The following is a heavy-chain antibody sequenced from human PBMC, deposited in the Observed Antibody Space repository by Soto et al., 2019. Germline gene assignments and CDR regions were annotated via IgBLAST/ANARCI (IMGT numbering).Heavy chain of an antibody. J-gene: IGHJ6*02. V-gene: IGHV3-9*01. CDR1: GFSFDDYA. D-gene: IGHD1-26*01. CDR3: ATGSPFYYYGMDV. CDR2: ITWNSGSM. Sequence: GGSLRLSCAASGFSFDDYAMHWVRQVPGKGLEWVSGITWNSGSMAYADSVRGRLTISRDNAKNSLYLQMNSLRDGDTALYYCATGSPFYYYGMDVWGQGTTVTVSS.